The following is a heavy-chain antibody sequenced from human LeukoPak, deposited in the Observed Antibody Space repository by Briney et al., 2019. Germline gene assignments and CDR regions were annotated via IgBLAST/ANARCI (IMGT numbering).Heavy chain of an antibody. D-gene: IGHD3-22*01. CDR1: GYTFTNYG. Sequence: ASVKVSCKASGYTFTNYGISWVRQAPGQGLEWMGWINTNTGNPTYAQGFTGRFVFSLDTSVSTAYLQISSLKAEDTAVYYCARAGTYYYDSSGYYFDYWGQGTLVTVSS. CDR3: ARAGTYYYDSSGYYFDY. J-gene: IGHJ4*02. CDR2: INTNTGNP. V-gene: IGHV7-4-1*02.